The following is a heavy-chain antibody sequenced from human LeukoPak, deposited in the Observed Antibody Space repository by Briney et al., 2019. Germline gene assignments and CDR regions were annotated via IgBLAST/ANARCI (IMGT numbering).Heavy chain of an antibody. D-gene: IGHD3-9*01. CDR2: INTNTGNP. V-gene: IGHV7-4-1*02. Sequence: ASVKVSCKASGYTFTSYAMNWVRQAPGQGLEWMGWINTNTGNPTYAQGFTGRFVFSLDTSVSTAYLQISSLKAEDTAVYYCARAGILTAYYYYYYMDVWGKGTTVTVSS. CDR1: GYTFTSYA. CDR3: ARAGILTAYYYYYYMDV. J-gene: IGHJ6*03.